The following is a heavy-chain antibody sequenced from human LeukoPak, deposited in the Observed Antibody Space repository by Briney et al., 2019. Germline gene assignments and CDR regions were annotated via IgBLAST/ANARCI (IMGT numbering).Heavy chain of an antibody. D-gene: IGHD2-15*01. CDR3: ARGGGYCSGGSCYSLDHDAFDI. CDR1: GGSFSGYY. J-gene: IGHJ3*02. CDR2: INHSGST. Sequence: SETLSLTCAVYGGSFSGYYWSWIRQPPGQGLEWIGEINHSGSTNYNPSLKSRVTISVDTSKNQFSLKLSSVTAADTAVYYCARGGGYCSGGSCYSLDHDAFDIWGQGTMVTVSS. V-gene: IGHV4-34*01.